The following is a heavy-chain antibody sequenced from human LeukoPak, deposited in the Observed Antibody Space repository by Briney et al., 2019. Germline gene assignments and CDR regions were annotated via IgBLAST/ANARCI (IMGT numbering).Heavy chain of an antibody. CDR1: GFTFDDYA. D-gene: IGHD2-2*01. CDR3: AKVGEFCSTTSCYRDYYFDY. Sequence: GGSLRLSCAASGFTFDDYAMHWVRQAPGKGLEWVSGISWNSGDIGYADSVKGRFTISRDNAKNSLYLQMNSLRAEDTAFYYCAKVGEFCSTTSCYRDYYFDYWGQGSLVTVSS. J-gene: IGHJ4*02. V-gene: IGHV3-9*01. CDR2: ISWNSGDI.